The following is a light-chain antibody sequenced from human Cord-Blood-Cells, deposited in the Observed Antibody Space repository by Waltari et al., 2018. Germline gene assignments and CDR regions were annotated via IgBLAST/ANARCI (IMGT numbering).Light chain of an antibody. J-gene: IGLJ3*02. CDR1: SSDVGGYNN. CDR2: DVS. V-gene: IGLV2-8*01. Sequence: QSALTQPPSASGSPGQSVTISCTGTSSDVGGYNNVSWYQQLPGKAPKLMIYDVSKRPSGVPDRFSGSKSGNTASLTVSGLQAEDEADYYCSSYAGSNKVFGGGTKLTVL. CDR3: SSYAGSNKV.